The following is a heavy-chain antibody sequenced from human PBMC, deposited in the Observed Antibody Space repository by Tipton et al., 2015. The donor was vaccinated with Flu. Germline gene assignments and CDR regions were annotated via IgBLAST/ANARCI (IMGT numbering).Heavy chain of an antibody. J-gene: IGHJ3*01. CDR1: GGSISSSSYY. D-gene: IGHD3-22*01. CDR3: ARGHSYYYDGGAFDL. V-gene: IGHV4-39*07. Sequence: TLSLTCTVSGGSISSSSYYWGWIRQPPGKGLEWIGSIYYSGITYYNPSLQSRVTISVDTSKNQFSLKLSSVTAADTAVYYCARGHSYYYDGGAFDLWGQGTMVTVSS. CDR2: IYYSGIT.